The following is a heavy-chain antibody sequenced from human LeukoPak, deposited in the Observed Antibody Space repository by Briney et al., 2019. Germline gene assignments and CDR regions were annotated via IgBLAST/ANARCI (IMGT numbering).Heavy chain of an antibody. CDR3: ARDLSIAQLGPIDY. J-gene: IGHJ4*02. Sequence: ASVKVSCKASGYTFTSYGISWVRQAPGQGLEWMGWISAYNGNTNYAQKLQGRVTMTTDTSTSTAYMELRSLRSDDTAVYYCARDLSIAQLGPIDYWGQGTLVTVSS. CDR2: ISAYNGNT. V-gene: IGHV1-18*01. CDR1: GYTFTSYG. D-gene: IGHD6-13*01.